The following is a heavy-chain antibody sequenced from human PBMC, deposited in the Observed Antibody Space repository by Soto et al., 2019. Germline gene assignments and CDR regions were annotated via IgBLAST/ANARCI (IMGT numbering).Heavy chain of an antibody. D-gene: IGHD4-17*01. CDR3: ISRTVTTFNAFDI. CDR2: IYYSENT. Sequence: QLQLQESGPGLVKPSETLPLTCTVSGDSIIRSNYYWGWVRQPPGKGLEWIGSIYYSENTYYNPPLKSRVTISIDTSKNLFSLRLRSVTAADTAVYYCISRTVTTFNAFDIWGQGTMVTVSS. CDR1: GDSIIRSNYY. J-gene: IGHJ3*02. V-gene: IGHV4-39*01.